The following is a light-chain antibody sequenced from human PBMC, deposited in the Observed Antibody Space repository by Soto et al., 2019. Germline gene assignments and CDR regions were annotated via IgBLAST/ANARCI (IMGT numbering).Light chain of an antibody. CDR1: QSVSSN. V-gene: IGKV3-15*01. J-gene: IGKJ1*01. CDR3: QQYNNWPPWT. CDR2: GAS. Sequence: EIVMTQSPATLSVSPGEKTPLFLRGSQSVSSNLAWYQQKPGQAPRLLIYGASTRATGIPGRFSGSGSGTEFTLTISSLQSEDFAVYYCQQYNNWPPWTFGQGTKVDIK.